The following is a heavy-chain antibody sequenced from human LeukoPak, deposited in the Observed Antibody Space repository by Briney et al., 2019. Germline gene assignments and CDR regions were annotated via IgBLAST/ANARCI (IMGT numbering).Heavy chain of an antibody. V-gene: IGHV4-31*02. CDR3: ARVYGSGAPVRDFDY. D-gene: IGHD3-10*01. CDR1: GDSGRSVDYG. J-gene: IGHJ4*02. Sequence: ASETMSLTWSVCGDSGRSVDYGWSWVRQHPGKGLEWIGYVYHSGISYYNASLERRVTISIDTSKNQFSLNLTSVTAADTAVYYCARVYGSGAPVRDFDYWGQGTLVTVSS. CDR2: VYHSGIS.